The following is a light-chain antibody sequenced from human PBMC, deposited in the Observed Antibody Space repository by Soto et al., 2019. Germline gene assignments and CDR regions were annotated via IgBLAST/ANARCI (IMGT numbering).Light chain of an antibody. Sequence: QSALTQPDSVSGSPGQSIAISCTGTSSDFGSYNSVSGYQQYPGKAPKLMIHDVNKRPSGISDRFSGSKSGNTASLTISGLEAEDDADYYCGSLTTSTSYVFGTGTKLTVL. CDR2: DVN. CDR1: SSDFGSYNS. V-gene: IGLV2-14*03. CDR3: GSLTTSTSYV. J-gene: IGLJ1*01.